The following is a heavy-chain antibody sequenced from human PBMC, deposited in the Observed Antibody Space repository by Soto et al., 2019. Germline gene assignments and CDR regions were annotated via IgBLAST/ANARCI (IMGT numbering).Heavy chain of an antibody. CDR2: IYYSGST. V-gene: IGHV4-39*01. D-gene: IGHD2-15*01. J-gene: IGHJ6*02. CDR1: GGSISSSSYY. Sequence: SETLSLTCTVSGGSISSSSYYWGWIRQPPGKGLEWIGSIYYSGSTYYNPSLKSRVTISVDTSKNQFSLKLSSVTAAGTAVYYCARRVAASKYYYYYYGMDVWGQGTTVTVS. CDR3: ARRVAASKYYYYYYGMDV.